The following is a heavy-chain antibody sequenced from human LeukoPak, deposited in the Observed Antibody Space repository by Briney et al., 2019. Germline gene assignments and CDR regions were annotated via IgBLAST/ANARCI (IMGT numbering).Heavy chain of an antibody. CDR3: AKASGTYLYYFDY. D-gene: IGHD1-26*01. CDR2: IKQDGSEK. V-gene: IGHV3-7*03. J-gene: IGHJ4*02. Sequence: GGSLRLSCAASGFTFSSYWMSWVRQAPGKGLEWVANIKQDGSEKYYVDSVKGRFTISRDNSKNSLYLQMNSLRAEDTALYYCAKASGTYLYYFDYWGQGTLVTVSS. CDR1: GFTFSSYW.